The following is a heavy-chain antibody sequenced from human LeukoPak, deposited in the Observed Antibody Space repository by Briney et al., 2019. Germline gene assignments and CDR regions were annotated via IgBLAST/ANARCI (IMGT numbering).Heavy chain of an antibody. D-gene: IGHD6-13*01. CDR2: ISYDGSNK. Sequence: GGSLRLSCAASGFTFSSYAMHWVRQAPGKGLEWVAVISYDGSNKYYADSVKGRFTISRDNAKNSLYLQMNSLRAEDTAVYYCARGSIAAAGYDYWGQGTLVTVSS. J-gene: IGHJ4*02. CDR3: ARGSIAAAGYDY. V-gene: IGHV3-30*04. CDR1: GFTFSSYA.